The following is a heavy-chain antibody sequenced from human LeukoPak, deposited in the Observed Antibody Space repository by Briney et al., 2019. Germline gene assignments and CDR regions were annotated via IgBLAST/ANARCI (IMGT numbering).Heavy chain of an antibody. J-gene: IGHJ6*03. D-gene: IGHD3-3*01. CDR2: IYPGDSDT. CDR1: GYRFTSYW. V-gene: IGHV5-51*01. CDR3: ARHSVTIFGGGRYYYYMDV. Sequence: GESLKISCKGSGYRFTSYWIGWVRQMPGKGLEWMGIIYPGDSDTRYSPSFQGQVTISADKSISTAYLQWSSLKASDTAMYYCARHSVTIFGGGRYYYYMDVWGKGTTVTVSS.